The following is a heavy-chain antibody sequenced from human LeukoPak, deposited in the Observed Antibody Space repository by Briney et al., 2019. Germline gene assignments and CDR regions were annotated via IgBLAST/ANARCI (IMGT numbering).Heavy chain of an antibody. CDR1: GFTFADYA. Sequence: RAGGSLRLSCAASGFTFADYAMTWVRQVPGKGLEWVSGINWNGGSTGYADSVRGRFTISRDNAKNSLYLQMNSLRAEDTALYYCAKKKTDYSYPSSFDYWGQGTLVTVSS. CDR2: INWNGGST. D-gene: IGHD4-11*01. J-gene: IGHJ4*02. V-gene: IGHV3-20*04. CDR3: AKKKTDYSYPSSFDY.